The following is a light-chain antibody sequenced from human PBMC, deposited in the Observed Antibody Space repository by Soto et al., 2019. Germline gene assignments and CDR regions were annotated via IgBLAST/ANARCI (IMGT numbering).Light chain of an antibody. CDR3: QQYNNYPYT. CDR1: QSISSW. Sequence: DIQMTQSPSTLSASVGDRVTITCRAGQSISSWLAWYQQKPGKAPKLLIYDASTLESGGPSRFSGSGSGTEFPLTISSLQPDDFATYYCQQYNNYPYTFGQGTKLEIK. J-gene: IGKJ2*01. CDR2: DAS. V-gene: IGKV1-5*01.